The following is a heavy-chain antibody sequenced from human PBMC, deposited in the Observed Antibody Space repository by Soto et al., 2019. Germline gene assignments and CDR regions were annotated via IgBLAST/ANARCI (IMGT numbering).Heavy chain of an antibody. CDR3: ARIPQIAVAGTRFGYFDL. CDR2: IWYDGSNK. J-gene: IGHJ2*01. Sequence: QVQLEESGGGVVQPGRSLRLSCAASGFTFSSYGMHWVRQAPGKGLEWVAVIWYDGSNKYYADSVKGRFTISRDNSKNTLYLKMNRLGAEDTAVYYCARIPQIAVAGTRFGYFDLWCRGTLVTVSS. CDR1: GFTFSSYG. V-gene: IGHV3-33*01. D-gene: IGHD6-19*01.